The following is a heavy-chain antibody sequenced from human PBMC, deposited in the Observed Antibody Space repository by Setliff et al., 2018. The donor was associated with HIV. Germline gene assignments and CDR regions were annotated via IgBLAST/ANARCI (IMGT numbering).Heavy chain of an antibody. CDR2: INPNSGGT. Sequence: GASVKVSCKASGYTFTGYYMHWVRQAPGQGLEWMGRINPNSGGTNYAQKFQGRVTITTDESTTTAYMELRSLRSEDTAVYYCARETYYGSGSYLPTEYYYYYMDVWGKGTTVTVSS. J-gene: IGHJ6*03. CDR1: GYTFTGYY. D-gene: IGHD3-10*01. CDR3: ARETYYGSGSYLPTEYYYYYMDV. V-gene: IGHV1-2*06.